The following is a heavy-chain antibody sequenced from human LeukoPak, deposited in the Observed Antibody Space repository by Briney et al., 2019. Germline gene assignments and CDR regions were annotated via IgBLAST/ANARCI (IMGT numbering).Heavy chain of an antibody. CDR3: TKGGGVTGIDY. V-gene: IGHV3-23*01. Sequence: PGGSLRLSCAASGFTFSSYGMHWVRQAPGKGLEWVSAISGSGGSTDYADSVKGRFTISRDNSKNTLYLQMNSLRAEDTAVYYCTKGGGVTGIDYWGQGTLVSVSS. J-gene: IGHJ4*02. CDR1: GFTFSSYG. D-gene: IGHD3-10*01. CDR2: ISGSGGST.